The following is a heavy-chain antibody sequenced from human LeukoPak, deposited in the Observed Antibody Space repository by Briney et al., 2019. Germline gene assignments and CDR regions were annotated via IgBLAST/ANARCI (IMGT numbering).Heavy chain of an antibody. V-gene: IGHV3-23*01. CDR2: ISGSGGST. CDR3: AKLKPYYDFWSGYYNEDY. CDR1: GFTFSSYA. D-gene: IGHD3-3*01. Sequence: PGGSLRLSCAASGFTFSSYAMSWVRQAPGKGLEWVSAISGSGGSTYYADSVKGRFTISRDNSKNTLYLQMNSLRAEDTAVYYCAKLKPYYDFWSGYYNEDYWGQGTLVTVSS. J-gene: IGHJ4*02.